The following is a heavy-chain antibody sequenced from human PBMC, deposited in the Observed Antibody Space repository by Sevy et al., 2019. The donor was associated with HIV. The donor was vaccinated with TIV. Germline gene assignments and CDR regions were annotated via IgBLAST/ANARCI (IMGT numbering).Heavy chain of an antibody. Sequence: SETLSLTCTVSGGSISSYYWSWIRQPPGKGLEWIGYIYYSGSTNYNPSLKSRVTISVDTSKNQFSLKLSSVTAVDTAVYYCARESYLGYYYYYGMDVWGQGTTVTVSS. CDR1: GGSISSYY. CDR2: IYYSGST. J-gene: IGHJ6*02. CDR3: ARESYLGYYYYYGMDV. V-gene: IGHV4-59*01.